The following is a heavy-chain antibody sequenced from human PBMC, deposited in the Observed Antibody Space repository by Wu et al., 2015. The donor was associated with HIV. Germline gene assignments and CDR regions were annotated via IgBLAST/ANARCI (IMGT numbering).Heavy chain of an antibody. CDR1: GYVFTGFV. J-gene: IGHJ6*02. D-gene: IGHD6-19*01. CDR3: ARFDDIAVAGTSYYYGMDV. V-gene: IGHV1-18*01. CDR2: ISAYNGNT. Sequence: QVQLVQSGAEVKKPGASVRVSCKTSGYVFTGFVISWVRQAPGQGLEWMGWISAYNGNTNYAQKLQGRVTMTTDTSTSTAYMELRSLRSDDAAVYYCARFDDIAVAGTSYYYGMDVWGQGTTVTVSS.